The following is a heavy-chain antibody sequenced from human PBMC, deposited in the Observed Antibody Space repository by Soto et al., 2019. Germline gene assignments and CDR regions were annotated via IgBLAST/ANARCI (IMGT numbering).Heavy chain of an antibody. D-gene: IGHD3-22*01. V-gene: IGHV1-3*01. J-gene: IGHJ4*02. CDR3: ARSEGYYYDSSGYSPRPIPLY. CDR1: GYTFTSYA. CDR2: INAGNGNT. Sequence: ASVKVSCKASGYTFTSYAMHWVRQAPGQRLEWMGWINAGNGNTKYSQKFQGRVTITADESTSTAYMELSSLRSEDTAVYYCARSEGYYYDSSGYSPRPIPLYWGQGTLVTVSS.